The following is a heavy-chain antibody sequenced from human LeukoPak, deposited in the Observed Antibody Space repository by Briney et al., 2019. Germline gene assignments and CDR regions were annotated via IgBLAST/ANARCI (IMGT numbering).Heavy chain of an antibody. V-gene: IGHV4-39*01. D-gene: IGHD5-18*01. CDR3: ARPIQEYYYYYGMDV. CDR2: IYYSGST. Sequence: SETLSLTCTVSGGSISSYYWGWIRQPPGKGLEWIGNIYYSGSTYYNPSLKSRVTISVDTSKNQFSLKLRSVTAADTAVYYCARPIQEYYYYYGMDVWGQGTTVTPSS. J-gene: IGHJ6*02. CDR1: GGSISSYY.